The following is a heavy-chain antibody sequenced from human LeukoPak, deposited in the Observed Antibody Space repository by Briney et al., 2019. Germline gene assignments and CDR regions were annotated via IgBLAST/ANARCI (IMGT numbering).Heavy chain of an antibody. V-gene: IGHV3-53*01. CDR2: IYSGNTT. J-gene: IGHJ4*02. Sequence: PGGSLRLSCAASGLTVSSNYMNWLRQSPGKGLEWVSLIYSGNTTNYADSVKGRFTISRDNSKNTLYLQMNSLRVEDTAVYYCAKGPRPGSSGYPNLDHWGQGTLVTVSS. D-gene: IGHD3-22*01. CDR1: GLTVSSNY. CDR3: AKGPRPGSSGYPNLDH.